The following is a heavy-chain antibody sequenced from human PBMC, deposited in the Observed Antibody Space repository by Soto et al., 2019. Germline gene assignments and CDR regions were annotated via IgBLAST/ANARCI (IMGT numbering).Heavy chain of an antibody. CDR2: MNPNSGNT. V-gene: IGHV1-8*01. J-gene: IGHJ3*02. CDR3: ARDLLPYYYDSSGYPSDAFDI. CDR1: GYTFTSYD. Sequence: ASVKVSCKASGYTFTSYDINWVRQATGQGLEWMGWMNPNSGNTGYAQKFQGRVTMTRNTSISTAYMELSSLRSEDTAVYYCARDLLPYYYDSSGYPSDAFDIWGQGTMVTVSS. D-gene: IGHD3-22*01.